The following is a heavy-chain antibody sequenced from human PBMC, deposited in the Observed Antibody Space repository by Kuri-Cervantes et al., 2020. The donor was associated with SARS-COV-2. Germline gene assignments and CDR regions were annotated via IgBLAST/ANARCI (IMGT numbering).Heavy chain of an antibody. Sequence: SETLSLTCTVSGGSISSSSYYWGWIRQPPGKGLEWIGSIYHSGSTYYNPSLKSRVTISVDTSKNQFSLKLSSVTAADTAVYYCARAAAGRSDYWGQGTLVTVSS. J-gene: IGHJ4*02. D-gene: IGHD6-13*01. CDR2: IYHSGST. V-gene: IGHV4-39*07. CDR3: ARAAAGRSDY. CDR1: GGSISSSSYY.